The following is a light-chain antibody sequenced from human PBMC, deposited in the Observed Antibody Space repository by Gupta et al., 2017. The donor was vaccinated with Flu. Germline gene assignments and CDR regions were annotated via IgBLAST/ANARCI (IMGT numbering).Light chain of an antibody. J-gene: IGLJ2*01. CDR3: SSYTSSSTPVVV. CDR1: SSDVGGYNY. V-gene: IGLV2-14*01. Sequence: SALTQPASVSGSPGQSITISCTGTSSDVGGYNYVSWYQQHPGQAPKLMIYEISNRPSGVSNLFSGSKSGNTASLTISGLQAEDEADYYCSSYTSSSTPVVVFGGGTKLTVL. CDR2: EIS.